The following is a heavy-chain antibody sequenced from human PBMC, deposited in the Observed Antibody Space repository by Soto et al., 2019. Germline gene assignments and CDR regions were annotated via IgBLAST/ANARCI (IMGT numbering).Heavy chain of an antibody. CDR2: IYHSGST. CDR1: GGSISSGGYS. Sequence: QLQLQESGSGLVKPSQTLSLTCAVSGGSISSGGYSWSWIRQPPGKGLEWIGYIYHSGSTYYNPPPKERGTKSVDRAKNQVSRKLSPGTAADTAVYYCARAIGWFGELLGGYYFDYWGQGTLVTVSS. V-gene: IGHV4-30-2*01. J-gene: IGHJ4*02. CDR3: ARAIGWFGELLGGYYFDY. D-gene: IGHD3-10*01.